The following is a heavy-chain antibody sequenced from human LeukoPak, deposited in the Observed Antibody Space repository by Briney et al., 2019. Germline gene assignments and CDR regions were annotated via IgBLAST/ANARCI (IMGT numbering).Heavy chain of an antibody. Sequence: GGSLRLSCAASGFTFSIYVMSWVRQAPGRGLEWVSGISGSGGSTYYADSVKGRFTISRDNSKNTLYLQMNSLRAEDTAVYYCAKGVDSANYWGQGTLVTVSS. CDR1: GFTFSIYV. J-gene: IGHJ4*02. V-gene: IGHV3-23*01. D-gene: IGHD3-3*01. CDR3: AKGVDSANY. CDR2: ISGSGGST.